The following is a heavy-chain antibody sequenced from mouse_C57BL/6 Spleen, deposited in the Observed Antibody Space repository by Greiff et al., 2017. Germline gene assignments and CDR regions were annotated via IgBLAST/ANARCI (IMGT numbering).Heavy chain of an antibody. J-gene: IGHJ2*01. V-gene: IGHV1-55*01. CDR1: GYTFTSYW. Sequence: QVQLKESGAELVKPGASVTMSCKASGYTFTSYWITWVKQRPGQGLEWIGDIYPGSGSTNYNEKFKSKATLTVDTSSSTAYMQLSSLTSEDSAVYYCARFDGYYYFDYWGQGTTLTVSS. CDR3: ARFDGYYYFDY. CDR2: IYPGSGST. D-gene: IGHD2-3*01.